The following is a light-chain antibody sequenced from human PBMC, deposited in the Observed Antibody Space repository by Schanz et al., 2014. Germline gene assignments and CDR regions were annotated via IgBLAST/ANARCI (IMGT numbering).Light chain of an antibody. CDR2: GAS. CDR3: QQYASSVSYT. V-gene: IGKV3-20*01. J-gene: IGKJ2*01. Sequence: EILMTQSPATLSLSPGERATLSCRASQSVGSSLAWYQQKPGQAPRLLIYGASTRATGIPDRFVGSGSGTDFTLTISRLEPEDFAVYYCQQYASSVSYTFGQGTKLEIK. CDR1: QSVGSS.